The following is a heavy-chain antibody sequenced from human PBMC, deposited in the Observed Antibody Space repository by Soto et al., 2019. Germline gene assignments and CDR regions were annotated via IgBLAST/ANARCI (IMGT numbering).Heavy chain of an antibody. CDR2: TSWNSGNI. V-gene: IGHV3-9*01. CDR1: GLTFDDYA. Sequence: PGGSLRLSCVVSGLTFDDYAMHLVRQSPGKGLEWVSGTSWNSGNIAYANSVKGRFSISRDSAKNSLFLQMNSLRAEDTALYYCAKDAHPSSSINHDAFDFWGQGTIVTVSS. J-gene: IGHJ3*01. CDR3: AKDAHPSSSINHDAFDF. D-gene: IGHD6-6*01.